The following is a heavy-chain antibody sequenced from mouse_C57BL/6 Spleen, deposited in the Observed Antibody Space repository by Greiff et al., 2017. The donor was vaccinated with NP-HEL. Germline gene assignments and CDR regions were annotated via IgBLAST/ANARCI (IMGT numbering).Heavy chain of an antibody. CDR2: IYPYNGVS. J-gene: IGHJ4*01. Sequence: EVKLMESGPELVKPGASVKISCKASGYSFTGYYMHWVKQSHGNILDWIGYIYPYNGVSSYNQKFKGKATLTVDKSSSTAYMELRSLTSEDSAVYYCARSGTTVVADYAMDYWGQGTSVTVSS. CDR1: GYSFTGYY. D-gene: IGHD1-1*01. V-gene: IGHV1-31*01. CDR3: ARSGTTVVADYAMDY.